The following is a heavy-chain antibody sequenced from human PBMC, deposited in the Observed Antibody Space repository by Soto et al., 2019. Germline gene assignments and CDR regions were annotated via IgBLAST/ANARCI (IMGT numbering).Heavy chain of an antibody. Sequence: PGGSLRLSCVTSGFTFSSYGMHWVRQAPGKGLEWLAIIRYDGSNKYYGDSVKGRFTISRDNSNNTLYLEMNNLRAEDTAVYYCARDRTFYRSGSKGMGFWGQGTTVTVSS. CDR3: ARDRTFYRSGSKGMGF. J-gene: IGHJ6*02. CDR2: IRYDGSNK. CDR1: GFTFSSYG. V-gene: IGHV3-30*02. D-gene: IGHD3-10*01.